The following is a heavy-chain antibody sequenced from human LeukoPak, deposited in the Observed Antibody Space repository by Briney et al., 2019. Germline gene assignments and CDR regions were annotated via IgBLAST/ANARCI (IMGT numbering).Heavy chain of an antibody. CDR3: ARHQGIAVIVGAFDI. V-gene: IGHV5-51*01. D-gene: IGHD6-19*01. CDR2: IYPGGSDT. CDR1: GYSFTSYW. J-gene: IGHJ3*02. Sequence: KISCKGSGYSFTSYWIGWVRQMPGKGLEWMGIIYPGGSDTRYSPSFQGQVTISADKSISTAYLQWSSLKASDTAMYYCARHQGIAVIVGAFDIWGQGTMVTVSS.